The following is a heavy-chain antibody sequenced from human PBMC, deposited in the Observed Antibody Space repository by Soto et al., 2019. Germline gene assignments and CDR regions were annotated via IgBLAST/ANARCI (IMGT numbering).Heavy chain of an antibody. CDR1: GGSISSGDYY. J-gene: IGHJ6*02. D-gene: IGHD2-21*02. CDR2: IYYSGST. V-gene: IGHV4-30-4*01. CDR3: ARVDGCGGDRYYPYYYYGMDV. Sequence: SETLSLTCTVSGGSISSGDYYWSWIRQPPRKGLEWIGYIYYSGSTYYNPSLKSRVTISVDTSKNQFSLKLSSVTAADTAVYYCARVDGCGGDRYYPYYYYGMDVRGQGTTVTVS.